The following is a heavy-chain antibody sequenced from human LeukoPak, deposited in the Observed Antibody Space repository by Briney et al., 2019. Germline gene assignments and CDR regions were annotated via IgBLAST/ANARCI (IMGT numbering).Heavy chain of an antibody. J-gene: IGHJ5*02. CDR1: GGSISGYY. V-gene: IGHV4-59*01. D-gene: IGHD4-17*01. CDR3: AREHAVRFDP. CDR2: IYYSGST. Sequence: PSETLSLTCTVSGGSISGYYWSWIRQPPGKGLEWIGYIYYSGSTNYNPSLKSRVTISVDTSKNQFSLRLSSVTAADTAVYYCAREHAVRFDPWGQGTLVTVSS.